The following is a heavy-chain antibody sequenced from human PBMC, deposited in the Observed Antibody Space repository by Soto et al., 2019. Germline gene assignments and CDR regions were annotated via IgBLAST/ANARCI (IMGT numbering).Heavy chain of an antibody. CDR2: IGTAGDT. CDR1: GFTFSSYD. CDR3: ARVVDTAMDSYYFDY. J-gene: IGHJ4*02. Sequence: EVQLVESGGGLVQPGGSLRLSCAASGFTFSSYDMHWVRQATGKGLEWVSAIGTAGDTYYPGSVKGRFTISRENAKNSLYLQMNSLRAGDTAVYYCARVVDTAMDSYYFDYWGQGTLVTVSS. V-gene: IGHV3-13*01. D-gene: IGHD5-18*01.